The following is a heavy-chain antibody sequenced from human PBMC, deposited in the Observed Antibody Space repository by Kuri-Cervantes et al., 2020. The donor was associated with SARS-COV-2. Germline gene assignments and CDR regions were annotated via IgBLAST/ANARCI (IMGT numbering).Heavy chain of an antibody. CDR3: HLEVVPAATPGYMDV. Sequence: GESLKISCAASGFTFSSYAMHWVRQAPGKGLEWVAVISYDGSNKYYADSVKGRFTISRDNSENTLYLQMNSLRAEDTAVYYCHLEVVPAATPGYMDVWGKGTTVTVSS. CDR1: GFTFSSYA. V-gene: IGHV3-30-3*01. D-gene: IGHD2-2*01. CDR2: ISYDGSNK. J-gene: IGHJ6*03.